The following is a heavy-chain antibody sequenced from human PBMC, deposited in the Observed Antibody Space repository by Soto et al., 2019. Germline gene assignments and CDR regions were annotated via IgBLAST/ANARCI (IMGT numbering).Heavy chain of an antibody. J-gene: IGHJ6*02. D-gene: IGHD6-6*01. CDR1: GFTFSNYG. Sequence: QVQLVESGGGVVQPGRSLRLSCAASGFTFSNYGMHWVRQAPGKGLEWVAVISYDGSNKYYADSVKGRFTISRDNSKKTLYLEMNSLRAEDTAVYYCAKGMAARSYSYYGLDVWGQGTTVTVSS. CDR3: AKGMAARSYSYYGLDV. CDR2: ISYDGSNK. V-gene: IGHV3-30*18.